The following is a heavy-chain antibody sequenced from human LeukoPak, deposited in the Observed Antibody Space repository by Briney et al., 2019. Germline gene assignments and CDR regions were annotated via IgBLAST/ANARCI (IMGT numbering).Heavy chain of an antibody. D-gene: IGHD2-8*01. V-gene: IGHV1-69*05. J-gene: IGHJ4*02. CDR3: AREVRGNGVCCHFDY. CDR2: TIPIFGTA. CDR1: GGTFSSYA. Sequence: SVKVSCKASGGTFSSYAISWVRQAPGQGLEWMGRTIPIFGTANYAQKFQGRVTITTDESTSTAYMELSSLRSEDMAVYYCAREVRGNGVCCHFDYWGQGTLVTVSS.